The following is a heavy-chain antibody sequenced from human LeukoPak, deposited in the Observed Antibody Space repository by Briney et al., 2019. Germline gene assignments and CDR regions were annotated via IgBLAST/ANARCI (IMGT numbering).Heavy chain of an antibody. V-gene: IGHV3-30*02. Sequence: GGSLRLSCAASGFTFSSYGMHWVRQAPGKGLELVAFIRYDGSNKYYADSVKGRFTISRDNSKNTLYLQMNSLRAEDTAVYYCAKGFIVVVPAAFDYWGQGTLVTVSS. D-gene: IGHD2-2*01. J-gene: IGHJ4*02. CDR1: GFTFSSYG. CDR2: IRYDGSNK. CDR3: AKGFIVVVPAAFDY.